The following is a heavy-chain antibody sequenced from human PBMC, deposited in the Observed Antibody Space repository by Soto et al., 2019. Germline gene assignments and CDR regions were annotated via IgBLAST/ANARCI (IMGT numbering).Heavy chain of an antibody. Sequence: GGSLRLSCAASGFTFSSYGMHWVRQAPGKGLEWVAVISYDGSNKYYADSVKGRFTISRDNSKNTLYLQMNSLRAEDTAVYYCAKQGPSEYSSSSDNYYYGMDVWGQGTTVTVSS. CDR1: GFTFSSYG. J-gene: IGHJ6*02. V-gene: IGHV3-30*18. D-gene: IGHD6-6*01. CDR2: ISYDGSNK. CDR3: AKQGPSEYSSSSDNYYYGMDV.